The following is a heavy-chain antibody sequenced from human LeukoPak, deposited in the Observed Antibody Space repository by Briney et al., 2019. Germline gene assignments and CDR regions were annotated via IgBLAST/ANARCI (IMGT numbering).Heavy chain of an antibody. CDR2: ISSDSGAI. CDR1: GFTFSDSS. Sequence: GGSLRLSCAASGFTFSDSSMNWVRQAPGKGLEWLSYISSDSGAIYYADSVKGRFTISRDNAKNSLYLQMNSLRDDDTAVYFCARGRSGSYYGLWSDPWGQGTLVTVSS. V-gene: IGHV3-48*02. CDR3: ARGRSGSYYGLWSDP. J-gene: IGHJ5*02. D-gene: IGHD1-26*01.